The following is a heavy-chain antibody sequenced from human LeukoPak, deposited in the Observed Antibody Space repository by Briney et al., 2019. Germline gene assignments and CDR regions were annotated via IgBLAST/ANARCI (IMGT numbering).Heavy chain of an antibody. CDR3: ARDLQFRRPSYSSGWYEAKGNYFDY. CDR1: GGSISSGGYY. J-gene: IGHJ4*02. D-gene: IGHD6-19*01. V-gene: IGHV4-30-2*01. CDR2: IYHSGST. Sequence: SQTLSLTCTVSGGSISSGGYYWSWIRQPPGKGLEWIGYIYHSGSTYYNPSLKSRVTISVDRSKNQFSLKLSSVTAADTAVYYCARDLQFRRPSYSSGWYEAKGNYFDYWGQGTLVTVSS.